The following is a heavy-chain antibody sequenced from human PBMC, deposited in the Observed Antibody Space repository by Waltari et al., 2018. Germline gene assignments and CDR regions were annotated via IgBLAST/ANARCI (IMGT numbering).Heavy chain of an antibody. CDR1: GFTVSSNY. CDR2: IYSGGRP. J-gene: IGHJ5*02. D-gene: IGHD3-22*01. Sequence: EVQLVESGGGLVQPGGSLRLSCAASGFTVSSNYMSWVRQAPGKGREWVSVIYSGGRPYYADSVKGRFTISRDNSKNTLYLQMNSLRAEDTAVYYCARARYDSGNWFDPWGQGTLVTVSS. V-gene: IGHV3-66*01. CDR3: ARARYDSGNWFDP.